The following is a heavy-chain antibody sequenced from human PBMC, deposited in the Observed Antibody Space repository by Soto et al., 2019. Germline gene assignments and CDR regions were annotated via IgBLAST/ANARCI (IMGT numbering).Heavy chain of an antibody. CDR3: ARGVRGAYGLDI. CDR1: GFTFSSHW. CDR2: ISSDGSRT. J-gene: IGHJ3*02. V-gene: IGHV3-74*01. D-gene: IGHD2-21*01. Sequence: EVQLVESGGGLVQPGRSLRLSCAASGFTFSSHWMHWVRQAPGKGLVWVSRISSDGSRTNYADSVKGRFTISRDNAKNTVYLQMNSLRAEETAVYYCARGVRGAYGLDIWGQGTMVTVSS.